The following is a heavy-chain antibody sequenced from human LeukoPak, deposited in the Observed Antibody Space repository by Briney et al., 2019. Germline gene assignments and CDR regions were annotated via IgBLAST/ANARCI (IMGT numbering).Heavy chain of an antibody. Sequence: SETLSLTCAVSGYSISRAYYWGWIRQPPGKGLEWIGSIYHNGYAYYNPSLKSRVTISVATSKNQFSLKLSSVTAADTAVYYCARTGVVVPAAIQTNWFDPWGQGTLVTVSS. V-gene: IGHV4-38-2*01. CDR1: GYSISRAYY. D-gene: IGHD2-2*01. CDR2: IYHNGYA. CDR3: ARTGVVVPAAIQTNWFDP. J-gene: IGHJ5*02.